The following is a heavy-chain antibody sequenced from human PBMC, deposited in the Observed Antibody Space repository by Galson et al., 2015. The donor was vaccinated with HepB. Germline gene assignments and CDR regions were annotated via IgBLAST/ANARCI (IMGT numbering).Heavy chain of an antibody. CDR3: ARVYSSTSGRALDP. CDR2: IKEDGSEK. Sequence: SLRLSCAASGFTFSTYWMSWVRQAPGKGLEWVANIKEDGSEKYSVDAVKGRFTISRDNAKNSLYLQMNSLRVEDTAVYYCARVYSSTSGRALDPWGQGTLVTVSS. V-gene: IGHV3-7*03. CDR1: GFTFSTYW. D-gene: IGHD2-2*01. J-gene: IGHJ5*02.